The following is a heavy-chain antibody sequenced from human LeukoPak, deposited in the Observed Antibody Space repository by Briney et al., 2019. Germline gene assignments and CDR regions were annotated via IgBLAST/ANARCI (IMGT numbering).Heavy chain of an antibody. D-gene: IGHD3-16*02. CDR1: GGTFSRYA. Sequence: SVKVCCKASGGTFSRYAISWVRQAPGQGLEWMGRIIPILGIANYAQKFQGRVTITADKSTSIAFMELSSLRSEDTAVYYCARVISSPVSPKFYYYYGMDVWGQGTTVTVSS. V-gene: IGHV1-69*04. CDR2: IIPILGIA. CDR3: ARVISSPVSPKFYYYYGMDV. J-gene: IGHJ6*02.